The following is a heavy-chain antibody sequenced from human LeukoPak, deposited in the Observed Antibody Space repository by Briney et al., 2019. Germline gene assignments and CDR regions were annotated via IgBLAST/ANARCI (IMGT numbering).Heavy chain of an antibody. Sequence: ASVKVSCKVSGYTLTELSMHWVRQAPGKGLEWMGGFDPEDGETIYAQKFQGRVTMTEDTSTDTAYMELSSLRSEDTAVYYCATSGYSGSYWYFDYWGQGTPVTVSS. CDR2: FDPEDGET. J-gene: IGHJ4*02. CDR3: ATSGYSGSYWYFDY. V-gene: IGHV1-24*01. D-gene: IGHD1-26*01. CDR1: GYTLTELS.